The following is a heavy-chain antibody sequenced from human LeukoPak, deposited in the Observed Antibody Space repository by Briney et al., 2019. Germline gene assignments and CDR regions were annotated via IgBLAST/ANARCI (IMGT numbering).Heavy chain of an antibody. CDR1: GGSISSYY. V-gene: IGHV4-4*07. Sequence: SVTLSLTCTVSGGSISSYYWSWIRQPAGKGLEWIGRIYTSGSTNYNPSLKSRVTMSVDTSKNQFSLKLSSVTAADTAVYYCARVGNYYGSGSYGIIDYWGQGTLVTVSS. D-gene: IGHD3-10*01. CDR2: IYTSGST. J-gene: IGHJ4*02. CDR3: ARVGNYYGSGSYGIIDY.